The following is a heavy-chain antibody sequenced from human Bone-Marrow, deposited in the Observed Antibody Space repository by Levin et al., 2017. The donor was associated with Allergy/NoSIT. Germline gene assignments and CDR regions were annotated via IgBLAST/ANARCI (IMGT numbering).Heavy chain of an antibody. CDR2: IYYSGST. CDR3: ARELGYCSGGSCYSNWGYFDY. V-gene: IGHV4-39*07. J-gene: IGHJ4*02. Sequence: SETLSLTCTVSGGSISSSSYYWGWIRQPPGKGLEWIGSIYYSGSTYYNPSLKSRVTISVDTSKNQFSLKLSSVTAADTAVYYCARELGYCSGGSCYSNWGYFDYWGQGTLVTVSS. CDR1: GGSISSSSYY. D-gene: IGHD2-15*01.